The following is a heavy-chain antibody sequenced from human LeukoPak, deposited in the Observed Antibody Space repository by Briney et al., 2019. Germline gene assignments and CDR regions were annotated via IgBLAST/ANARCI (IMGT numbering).Heavy chain of an antibody. Sequence: GGSLRLSCAASGFTFSSYSMNWVRQAPGKGLEWVSYISSSSSTIYYADSVKGRFTISRDNAKNSLYLQMNSLRAEDTAVYYCARDREDSSGWYGGEDFDYWGQGTLVTVSS. V-gene: IGHV3-48*01. J-gene: IGHJ4*02. CDR1: GFTFSSYS. CDR2: ISSSSSTI. CDR3: ARDREDSSGWYGGEDFDY. D-gene: IGHD6-19*01.